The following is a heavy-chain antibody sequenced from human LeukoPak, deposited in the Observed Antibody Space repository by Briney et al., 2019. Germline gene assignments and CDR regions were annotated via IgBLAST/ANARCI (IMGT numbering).Heavy chain of an antibody. J-gene: IGHJ4*02. CDR2: INPNSGGT. V-gene: IGHV1-2*06. CDR1: GYTFTGYY. Sequence: ASVKVSCKASGYTFTGYYMLWVRQAPGQGLEWMGRINPNSGGTNYAQKFQGRVTMTRDTSISTAYMELSRLRSDDTAVYYCARMAIVVVPATMNANYWGQGTLVTVSS. D-gene: IGHD2-2*01. CDR3: ARMAIVVVPATMNANY.